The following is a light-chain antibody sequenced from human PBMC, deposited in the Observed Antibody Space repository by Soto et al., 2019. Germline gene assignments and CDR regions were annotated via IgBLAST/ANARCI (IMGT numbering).Light chain of an antibody. Sequence: DIQMTQSPSTVSASVGETVTITCRASQTISRWLAWYQQKPGRAPDLLIFDASTLKTGVPSRFSGSGSGTEFTLTISSLQPDDFATYYCQQYHRYSAFGQGTKVEMK. CDR2: DAS. CDR1: QTISRW. V-gene: IGKV1-5*01. J-gene: IGKJ1*01. CDR3: QQYHRYSA.